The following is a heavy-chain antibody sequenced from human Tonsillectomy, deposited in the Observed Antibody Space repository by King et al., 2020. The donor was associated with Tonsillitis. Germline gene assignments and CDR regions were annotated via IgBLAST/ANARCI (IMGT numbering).Heavy chain of an antibody. D-gene: IGHD2-15*01. J-gene: IGHJ4*02. CDR2: ISEDGSNK. V-gene: IGHV3-30-3*01. Sequence: VQLVESGGGVVQPGTSLRLSCAASGFTFTSYVMHWVRQAPGKGLEWVALISEDGSNKRYADSVKGRLTIFRDNSKNMVYLQVSSLRPDDTAVYYCAREYRSSSPDFWGQGTLLTVSS. CDR1: GFTFTSYV. CDR3: AREYRSSSPDF.